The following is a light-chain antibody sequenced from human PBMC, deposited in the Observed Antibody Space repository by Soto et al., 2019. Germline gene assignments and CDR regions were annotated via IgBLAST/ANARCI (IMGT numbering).Light chain of an antibody. V-gene: IGKV3-20*01. CDR2: AAS. Sequence: DMVLTQSPGTLSLSPGERATLSCRASRGLASSYLGWYQQKPGQPPRLLLYAASKSATGIPDRFSGSGSGTAFSLTINRLEPEDSAVYYCQQYGSSPPYTFGQGTKVEI. CDR1: RGLASSY. CDR3: QQYGSSPPYT. J-gene: IGKJ2*01.